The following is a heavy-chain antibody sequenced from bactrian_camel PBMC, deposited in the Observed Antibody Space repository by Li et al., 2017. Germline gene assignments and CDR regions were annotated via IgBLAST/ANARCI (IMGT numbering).Heavy chain of an antibody. CDR3: AADRRVGGICYESSRA. CDR2: IYITDGAT. Sequence: HVQLVESGGDSVRPGGSLTLSCVAPGYTSSSKCIGWFRRAPGKEREGVATIYITDGATTYADSVKGRFTISQDNANNTLHLQMNSLKPEDTAVYYCAADRRVGGICYESSRAWGQGTQVTVS. J-gene: IGHJ6*01. V-gene: IGHV3S1*01. D-gene: IGHD2*01. CDR1: GYTSSSKC.